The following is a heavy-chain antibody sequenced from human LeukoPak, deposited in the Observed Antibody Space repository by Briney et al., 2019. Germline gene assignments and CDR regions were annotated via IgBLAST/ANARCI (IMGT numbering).Heavy chain of an antibody. CDR1: GGSISSSRYY. J-gene: IGHJ4*02. Sequence: PSETLSLTCTVSGGSISSSRYYWGWIRQPPGKGLEWIWSVFYSGSAYYNPSLKSRVIISVDTSKNQFSLKLSSVTAADTAVYYCARTYDSSGYYSIYYFDYWGQGTLVTVSS. D-gene: IGHD3-22*01. CDR2: VFYSGSA. V-gene: IGHV4-39*01. CDR3: ARTYDSSGYYSIYYFDY.